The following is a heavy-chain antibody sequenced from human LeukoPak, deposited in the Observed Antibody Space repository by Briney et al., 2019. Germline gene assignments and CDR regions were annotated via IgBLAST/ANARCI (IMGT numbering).Heavy chain of an antibody. CDR1: GYTFTSYD. Sequence: ASVKVSCKASGYTFTSYDINWVRQAPGQGLESLGWMNPNSGNTGYAQKFQGRVTITRNTSISTAYMELSSLTSEDTAVYYCARGRDWLRWFDPWGQGTLVTVSS. J-gene: IGHJ5*02. V-gene: IGHV1-8*03. CDR3: ARGRDWLRWFDP. CDR2: MNPNSGNT. D-gene: IGHD3/OR15-3a*01.